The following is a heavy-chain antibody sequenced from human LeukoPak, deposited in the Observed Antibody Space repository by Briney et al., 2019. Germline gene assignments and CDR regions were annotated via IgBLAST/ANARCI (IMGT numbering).Heavy chain of an antibody. CDR1: GGSISSYY. CDR3: ARDRGSGWYIDY. CDR2: IYYSGST. V-gene: IGHV4-59*01. D-gene: IGHD6-19*01. Sequence: SETLSLTCTVSGGSISSYYWSWIRQPPGKGLEWIGYIYYSGSTNYNPSLKSRVTISVDTSKNQFSLKLSSVTAADTAVHYCARDRGSGWYIDYWGQGTLVTVSS. J-gene: IGHJ4*02.